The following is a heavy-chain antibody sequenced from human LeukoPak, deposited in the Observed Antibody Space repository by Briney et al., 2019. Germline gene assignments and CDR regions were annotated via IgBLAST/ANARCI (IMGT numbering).Heavy chain of an antibody. V-gene: IGHV3-72*01. CDR1: GFTFSDHY. J-gene: IGHJ4*02. CDR2: TRNKANSYST. Sequence: PGVSLRLSCAASGFTFSDHYMDWVRQAPGKGLEWVGRTRNKANSYSTEYAASVKGRFTISRDDSTNSLYLQMNSLKTEDTAVYYCVRLPYSSGWYVSDWGQGTLVTVSS. D-gene: IGHD6-19*01. CDR3: VRLPYSSGWYVSD.